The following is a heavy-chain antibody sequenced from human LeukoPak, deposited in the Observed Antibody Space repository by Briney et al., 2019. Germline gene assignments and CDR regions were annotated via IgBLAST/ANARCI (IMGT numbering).Heavy chain of an antibody. D-gene: IGHD3-22*01. CDR2: ISAYNGDT. Sequence: ASVKVSCKASGYTFTSYGISWVRQAPGQGLEWMGWISAYNGDTNYAQKNQGRVTMTADTSTSTAYMVLRSLRSDDTAVYYCARYYDSSGDGSKDYYGMDVWGQGTTVTVSS. J-gene: IGHJ6*02. CDR1: GYTFTSYG. V-gene: IGHV1-18*01. CDR3: ARYYDSSGDGSKDYYGMDV.